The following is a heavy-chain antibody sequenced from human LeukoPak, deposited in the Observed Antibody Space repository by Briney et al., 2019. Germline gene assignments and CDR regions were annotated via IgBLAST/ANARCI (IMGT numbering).Heavy chain of an antibody. CDR1: GCTFSSYT. V-gene: IGHV1-69*02. CDR2: IIPILGIA. CDR3: AEHNYGDYDVFDY. J-gene: IGHJ4*02. Sequence: SVKVSCKASGCTFSSYTISWVRQAPGQGLEWMGRIIPILGIANYAQKFQGRVTITADKSTSTAYMELSSLRSEDTAVYYCAEHNYGDYDVFDYWGQGTLVTVSS. D-gene: IGHD4-17*01.